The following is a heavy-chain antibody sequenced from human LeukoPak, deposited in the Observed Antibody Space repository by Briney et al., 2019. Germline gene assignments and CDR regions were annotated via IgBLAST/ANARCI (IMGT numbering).Heavy chain of an antibody. CDR2: IYYSGRT. CDR3: ARDPPGHVAFDI. Sequence: PSETLSLTCTVSGGSISTYYWNWIRQPPGKGLEWIGYIYYSGRTNYTPSLKSRVTISVDTSKNQFSLKLTSVTAADTAVYYCARDPPGHVAFDIWGQGTMVTVSS. V-gene: IGHV4-59*01. J-gene: IGHJ3*02. CDR1: GGSISTYY.